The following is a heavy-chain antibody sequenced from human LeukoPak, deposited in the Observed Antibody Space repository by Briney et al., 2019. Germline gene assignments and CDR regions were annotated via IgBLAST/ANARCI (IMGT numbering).Heavy chain of an antibody. V-gene: IGHV3-9*01. CDR3: ANEYCSSTSCPYNGMDV. CDR2: ISWNSGSI. J-gene: IGHJ6*02. CDR1: GFTFDDYA. Sequence: PGGSLRLSCAASGFTFDDYAMHWVRQAPGKGLEWVSGISWNSGSIGYADSVKGRFTISRDNAKNSLYLQMNSLRAEDTALYYCANEYCSSTSCPYNGMDVWGQGTTVTVSS. D-gene: IGHD2-2*01.